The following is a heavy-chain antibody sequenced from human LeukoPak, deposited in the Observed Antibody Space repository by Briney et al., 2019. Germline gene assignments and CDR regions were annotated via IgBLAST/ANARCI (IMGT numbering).Heavy chain of an antibody. J-gene: IGHJ4*02. D-gene: IGHD1-26*01. CDR3: ASGSYWEFDY. CDR2: IYYSGST. Sequence: SETLSLTCTVSGGSISSYYWSWIRQPPGKGLEWIGYIYYSGSTNYNPSLKSRVTISVDTSKNQFSLKLSSVTAADTAVYYCASGSYWEFDYWGQGTLVTVSS. CDR1: GGSISSYY. V-gene: IGHV4-59*01.